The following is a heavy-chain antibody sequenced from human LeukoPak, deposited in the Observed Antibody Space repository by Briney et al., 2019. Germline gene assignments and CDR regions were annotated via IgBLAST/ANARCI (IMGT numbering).Heavy chain of an antibody. CDR3: ARAYYYDSSGYYSSVDY. D-gene: IGHD3-22*01. J-gene: IGHJ4*02. V-gene: IGHV1-69*01. Sequence: ASVKVSCKASGGTFSSYAISWVRQAPGQGLEWMGGIIPIFGTANYAQKFQGRVTITADESTSTAYMELSSLRSEDTAVYYCARAYYYDSSGYYSSVDYWGQGTLVTVSS. CDR2: IIPIFGTA. CDR1: GGTFSSYA.